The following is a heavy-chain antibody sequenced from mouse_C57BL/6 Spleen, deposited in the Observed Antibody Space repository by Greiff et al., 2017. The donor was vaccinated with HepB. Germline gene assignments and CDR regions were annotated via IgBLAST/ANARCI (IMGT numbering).Heavy chain of an antibody. CDR2: IYPGSGNT. CDR3: ARRGIYYDYGAYLDY. Sequence: VQLQQSGPELVKPGASVKISCKASGYSFTSYYIHWVKQRPGQGLEWIGWIYPGSGNTKYNEKFKGKATLTADTSSSTAYMQLSSLTSEDSAVYYCARRGIYYDYGAYLDYWGQGTTLTVSS. J-gene: IGHJ2*01. CDR1: GYSFTSYY. D-gene: IGHD2-4*01. V-gene: IGHV1-66*01.